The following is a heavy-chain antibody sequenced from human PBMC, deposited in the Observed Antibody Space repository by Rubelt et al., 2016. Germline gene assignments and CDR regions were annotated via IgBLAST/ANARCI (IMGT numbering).Heavy chain of an antibody. CDR1: GFTFSSYA. D-gene: IGHD6-19*01. V-gene: IGHV3-23*04. J-gene: IGHJ3*01. CDR2: ISGGGGP. Sequence: VQLVESGGGVVQPGRSLRLSCAASGFTFSSYAMSWVRQAPGKGLEWVSAISGGGGPSSAAPCEGRFTISRDNSKNTLYLQMNSLRAEDTAVYYCVILSGWYLGPSWGQGTMVTVSS. CDR3: VILSGWYLGPS.